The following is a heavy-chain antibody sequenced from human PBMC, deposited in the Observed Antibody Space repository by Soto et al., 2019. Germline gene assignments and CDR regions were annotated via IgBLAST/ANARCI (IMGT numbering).Heavy chain of an antibody. V-gene: IGHV3-23*01. CDR2: ISGSGGST. J-gene: IGHJ5*02. CDR3: AKDSYSSSSGNWFDP. D-gene: IGHD6-6*01. Sequence: GSLRLSCAASGFTFSSYAMSWVRQAPGKGLEWVSAISGSGGSTYYADSVKGRFTISRDNSKNTLYLQMNSLRAEDTAVYYCAKDSYSSSSGNWFDPWGQGTLVTVSS. CDR1: GFTFSSYA.